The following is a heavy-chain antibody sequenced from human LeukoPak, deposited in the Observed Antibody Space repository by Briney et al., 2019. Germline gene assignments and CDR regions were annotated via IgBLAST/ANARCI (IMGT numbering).Heavy chain of an antibody. V-gene: IGHV3-9*03. J-gene: IGHJ3*02. Sequence: GGSLRLSCAASAFTFDDYAMHWVRQAPGKGLEWVSGISWDSGSIAYADSVKGRFTISRDNAKNSRYLQMSSLRPEDMALYYCAKALSSSYYDSSGSYSAFDIWGQGTMVTVSS. CDR1: AFTFDDYA. CDR3: AKALSSSYYDSSGSYSAFDI. D-gene: IGHD3-22*01. CDR2: ISWDSGSI.